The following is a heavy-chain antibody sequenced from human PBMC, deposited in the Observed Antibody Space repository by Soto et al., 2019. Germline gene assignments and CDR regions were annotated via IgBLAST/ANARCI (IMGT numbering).Heavy chain of an antibody. CDR2: ISGSGGST. J-gene: IGHJ6*03. V-gene: IGHV3-23*01. CDR1: GFTFSSYA. D-gene: IGHD2-15*01. Sequence: GGSLRLSCAASGFTFSSYAMSWVRQAPGKGLEWVSAISGSGGSTYYADSVKGRFTISRDNSKNTLYLQMNSLRAEDTAVYYCVGSGNYAVNYYMDVWGKGTTVTVSS. CDR3: VGSGNYAVNYYMDV.